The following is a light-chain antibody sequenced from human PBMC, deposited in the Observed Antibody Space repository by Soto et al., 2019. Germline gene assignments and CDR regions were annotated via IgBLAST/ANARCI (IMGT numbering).Light chain of an antibody. CDR2: GAS. CDR1: QSVSSNY. V-gene: IGKV3-20*01. Sequence: ESVLTQSPGTLSLSPGERATLSCRASQSVSSNYLAWYQQKPGQAPRLLIYGASTRATGIPDRFSGSGSGTDFTLTISGLEPEDSAVYYCQQYGSSPTWTFGQGTMVDIK. J-gene: IGKJ1*01. CDR3: QQYGSSPTWT.